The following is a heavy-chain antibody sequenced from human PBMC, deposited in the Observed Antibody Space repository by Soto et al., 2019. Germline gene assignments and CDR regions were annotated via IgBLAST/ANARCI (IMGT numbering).Heavy chain of an antibody. CDR1: GFSFNEAW. D-gene: IGHD2-15*01. V-gene: IGHV3-15*07. J-gene: IGHJ6*02. CDR3: TKGSVEGI. CDR2: IKTSAGGGAT. Sequence: EVQLVESAGGLVKPGGSLRLSCVASGFSFNEAWMNWVRQAPGEGLEWVGRIKTSAGGGATDYAAPVQGRFTISRDDSKNALYLHMNSLRTEDTAIYYCTKGSVEGIWGQGTTVTVSS.